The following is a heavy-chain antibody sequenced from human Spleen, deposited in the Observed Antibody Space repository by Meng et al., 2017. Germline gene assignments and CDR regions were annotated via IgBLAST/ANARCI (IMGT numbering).Heavy chain of an antibody. CDR2: INPDSGGT. Sequence: ASVKVSCKASGYTFTDYYMHWVRQAPGQGLEWVGRINPDSGGTNYAQKFQGRVTMTRDTSISTAYMELSRLRSDDTAVYYCARDRRNPNGMDVWGQGTTVTVSS. V-gene: IGHV1-2*06. D-gene: IGHD1-14*01. CDR1: GYTFTDYY. CDR3: ARDRRNPNGMDV. J-gene: IGHJ6*02.